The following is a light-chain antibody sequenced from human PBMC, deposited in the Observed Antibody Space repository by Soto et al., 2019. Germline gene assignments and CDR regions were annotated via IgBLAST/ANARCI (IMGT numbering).Light chain of an antibody. V-gene: IGKV1-6*01. Sequence: AIQMTQSPSSLSASVGDRVTINCRASQDIRNPLAWYQQKPVTAPKVLISAASSLQTGVPSRFSGSGSGTDFKLAISSLQHEDVEPYYWLKHFNFTFTFGQGTKLEVK. CDR1: QDIRNP. J-gene: IGKJ2*01. CDR3: LKHFNFTFT. CDR2: AAS.